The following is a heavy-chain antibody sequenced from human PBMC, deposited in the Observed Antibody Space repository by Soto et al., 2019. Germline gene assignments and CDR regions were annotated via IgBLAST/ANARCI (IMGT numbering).Heavy chain of an antibody. CDR3: AKGRDNSGYDPEFEY. V-gene: IGHV3-30*18. CDR2: ISYDGSKK. Sequence: GGSLRLSCAGSGFTFSSYGMHWVRQAPGKGLEWVAGISYDGSKKYHADSVKGRFTISRDDSKNTLYLQMDSLRPEDTAVYYCAKGRDNSGYDPEFEYWGQGTLVTVSS. D-gene: IGHD5-12*01. CDR1: GFTFSSYG. J-gene: IGHJ4*02.